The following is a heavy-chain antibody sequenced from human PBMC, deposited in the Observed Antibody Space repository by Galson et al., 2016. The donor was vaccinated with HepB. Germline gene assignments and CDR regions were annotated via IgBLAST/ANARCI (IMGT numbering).Heavy chain of an antibody. CDR1: GFIVSTNY. J-gene: IGHJ4*02. D-gene: IGHD2-15*01. CDR2: IYSAGST. V-gene: IGHV3-53*01. Sequence: SLRLSCAASGFIVSTNYMNWVRQAPGKGLEWVSIIYSAGSTYYADSVKGRFTISRDNSKNTVYLQMNSLRAEDTAVYYCARGYCSGRGCPRHYFDYWGQGTLVTVSS. CDR3: ARGYCSGRGCPRHYFDY.